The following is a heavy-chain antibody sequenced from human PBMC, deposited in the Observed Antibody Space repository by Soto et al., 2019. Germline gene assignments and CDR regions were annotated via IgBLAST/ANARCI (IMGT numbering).Heavy chain of an antibody. J-gene: IGHJ6*02. D-gene: IGHD5-12*01. CDR3: ARTYSGYEVFGMDV. Sequence: ASVKVSCKASGYTFTSYGISWVRQAPGQGLEWMGWTSAYNGNTNYAQKLQGRVTMTTDTSTSTAYMELRSLRAEDTAVYYCARTYSGYEVFGMDVWGQGTTVTVSS. V-gene: IGHV1-18*01. CDR2: TSAYNGNT. CDR1: GYTFTSYG.